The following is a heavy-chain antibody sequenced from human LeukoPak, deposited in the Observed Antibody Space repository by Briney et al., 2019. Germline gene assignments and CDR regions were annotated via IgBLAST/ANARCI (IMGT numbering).Heavy chain of an antibody. CDR1: GGSISSGSYY. D-gene: IGHD2-8*01. Sequence: PSETLSLTCTVSGGSISSGSYYWSWIRQPAGKGLEWTGRIYTSGSTNYNPSLKSRVTISVDTSKNQFSLKLSSVTAADTAVYYCARDGVLNAFDIWGQGTMVTVSS. CDR2: IYTSGST. V-gene: IGHV4-61*02. J-gene: IGHJ3*02. CDR3: ARDGVLNAFDI.